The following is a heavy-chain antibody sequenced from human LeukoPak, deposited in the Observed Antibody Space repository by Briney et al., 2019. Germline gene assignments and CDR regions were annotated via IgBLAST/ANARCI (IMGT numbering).Heavy chain of an antibody. V-gene: IGHV3-11*04. CDR1: GFIFSDYY. Sequence: PGGSLRLSCAASGFIFSDYYINWIRQAPGKGLEWLSYISNSGDIISYADSVKGRFTISRDNAKNSLYLQMNSLRAEDTAVYYCSRDRHCIGSTCYGLWGQGTRVTVSS. D-gene: IGHD2-2*01. CDR3: SRDRHCIGSTCYGL. J-gene: IGHJ4*02. CDR2: ISNSGDII.